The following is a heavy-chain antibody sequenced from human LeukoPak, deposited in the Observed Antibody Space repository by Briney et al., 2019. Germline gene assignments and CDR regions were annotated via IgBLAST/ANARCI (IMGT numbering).Heavy chain of an antibody. J-gene: IGHJ4*02. CDR3: AKDLNANYDLLTGYSY. Sequence: GGSLRLSCAASGFTFSDHYMDWVRQAPGKGLEWVSGISWNSGSIGYADSVKGRFTISRDNAKNSLYLQMNSLRTDDTALYYCAKDLNANYDLLTGYSYWGQGTLVTVSS. CDR2: ISWNSGSI. D-gene: IGHD3-9*01. V-gene: IGHV3-9*01. CDR1: GFTFSDHY.